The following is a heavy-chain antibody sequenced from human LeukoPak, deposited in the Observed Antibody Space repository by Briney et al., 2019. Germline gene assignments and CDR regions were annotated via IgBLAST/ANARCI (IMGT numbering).Heavy chain of an antibody. J-gene: IGHJ4*02. V-gene: IGHV3-66*01. CDR2: IYSGGST. CDR3: ARDSGGNPIDY. Sequence: GGSLRLSCAASGFTVSGNYRSWVRRAPGKGLEWVSVIYSGGSTYYADSVKGRFTISRDNSKNTLYLQMNSLRAEDTAVYYCARDSGGNPIDYWGQGTLVTVSS. CDR1: GFTVSGNY. D-gene: IGHD4-23*01.